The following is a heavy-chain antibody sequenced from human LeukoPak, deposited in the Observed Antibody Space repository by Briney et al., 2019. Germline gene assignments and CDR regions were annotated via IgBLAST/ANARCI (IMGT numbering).Heavy chain of an antibody. CDR2: INHSGST. CDR1: GGAIISYY. Sequence: SETLSLTCSVSGGAIISYYWSWIRQPPGKGLEWIGEINHSGSTNYNPSLKSRVTISVDTSKNQFSLKLSSVTAADTAVYYCALGYCSSTSCVRAFDIWGQGTMVTVSS. D-gene: IGHD2-2*01. J-gene: IGHJ3*02. V-gene: IGHV4-34*01. CDR3: ALGYCSSTSCVRAFDI.